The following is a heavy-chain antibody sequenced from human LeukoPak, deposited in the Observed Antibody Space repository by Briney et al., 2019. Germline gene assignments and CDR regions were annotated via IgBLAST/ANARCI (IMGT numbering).Heavy chain of an antibody. V-gene: IGHV3-74*01. Sequence: GGSLRLSCAASGFTFSNYWMHWVRQAPGKGLVWVSRINSDGSVTNYADSVKGRFTISRDNAKNTLYLQMNSLTAEDTAVYYCARARGGTYVDYWGQGTLVTVSS. D-gene: IGHD1-26*01. CDR2: INSDGSVT. J-gene: IGHJ4*02. CDR3: ARARGGTYVDY. CDR1: GFTFSNYW.